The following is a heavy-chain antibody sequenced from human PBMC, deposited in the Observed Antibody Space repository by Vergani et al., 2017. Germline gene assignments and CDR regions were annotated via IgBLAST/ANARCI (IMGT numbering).Heavy chain of an antibody. CDR1: GDSISRSSYY. D-gene: IGHD2-2*01. CDR2: IYNNGRT. Sequence: QLQLQESGPGLVKPSETLSLTCAVSGDSISRSSYYWGWIRQYPGKGLEWIGSIYNNGRTFSNPSFESRVSISVDTSNNRFSLKLSSVTAADTAVYYCARARVVPVPGVYFDYWGQGTLVTVSS. V-gene: IGHV4-39*07. J-gene: IGHJ4*02. CDR3: ARARVVPVPGVYFDY.